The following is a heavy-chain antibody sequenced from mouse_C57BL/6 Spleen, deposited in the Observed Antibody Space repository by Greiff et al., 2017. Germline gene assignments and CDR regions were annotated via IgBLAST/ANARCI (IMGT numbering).Heavy chain of an antibody. CDR3: ARSPTAWFAY. J-gene: IGHJ3*01. CDR1: GYSFTGYY. V-gene: IGHV1-42*01. D-gene: IGHD4-1*02. Sequence: EVQRVESGPELVKPGASVKISCKASGYSFTGYYMNWVKQSPEKSLEWIGEINPSTGGTTYNQKFKAKATLTVDKSSSTAYMQLKSLTSEDSAVYYCARSPTAWFAYWGQGTLVTVSA. CDR2: INPSTGGT.